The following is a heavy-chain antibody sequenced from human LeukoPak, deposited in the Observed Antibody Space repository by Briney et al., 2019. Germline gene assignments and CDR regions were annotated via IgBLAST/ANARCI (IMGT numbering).Heavy chain of an antibody. CDR3: AREIVGGFNPGAY. CDR2: IHRSGNT. V-gene: IGHV4-59*12. Sequence: SETLSLTCTVSGGSISTSYWSWIRQPPGKGLEWIGEIHRSGNTNYNPSLQSRVTISIDRSKNQIALELSSVTAADTAVYYCAREIVGGFNPGAYWGQGTLVTVSS. J-gene: IGHJ4*02. D-gene: IGHD1-14*01. CDR1: GGSISTSY.